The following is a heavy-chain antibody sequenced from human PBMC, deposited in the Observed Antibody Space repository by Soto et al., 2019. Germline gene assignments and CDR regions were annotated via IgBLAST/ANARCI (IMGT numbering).Heavy chain of an antibody. CDR3: ARDARSSFDWFDP. CDR2: IIPILGIA. Sequence: QVQLVESGAEVKKPGSSVKVSCKASGGTFSSYTMSWVRQAPGQRLEWMGRIIPILGIANYAQKFQGRVTITADKSTSTAYMELSSLRSEDTAVYYCARDARSSFDWFDPWGQGTLVTVSS. V-gene: IGHV1-69*08. CDR1: GGTFSSYT. J-gene: IGHJ5*02.